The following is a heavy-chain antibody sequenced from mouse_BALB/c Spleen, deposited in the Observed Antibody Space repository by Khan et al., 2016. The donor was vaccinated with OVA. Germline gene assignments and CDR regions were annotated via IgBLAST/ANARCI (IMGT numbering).Heavy chain of an antibody. J-gene: IGHJ3*01. CDR1: GFNIKDYY. CDR3: NEGGGGSPFSY. V-gene: IGHV14-4*02. Sequence: VQLQQSGAELVRSGASVKLSCTASGFNIKDYYMYWVKQRPEQGLEWIGWIDPANGDTEYAPKFQGKAIMTADTSSNTAYLQLSSLTSEDTAVYYCNEGGGGSPFSYWGQGTLVTVSA. D-gene: IGHD1-1*02. CDR2: IDPANGDT.